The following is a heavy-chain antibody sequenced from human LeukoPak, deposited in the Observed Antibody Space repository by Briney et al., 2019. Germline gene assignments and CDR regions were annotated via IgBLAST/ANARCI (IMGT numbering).Heavy chain of an antibody. V-gene: IGHV4-4*07. J-gene: IGHJ1*01. CDR2: IYTSGST. CDR3: AREESPTPRRSYFQH. Sequence: PSETLSLTCTVSGGSISSYYWSWIRQPAGKGLEWIGRIYTSGSTNYNPSLKSRVTMSVDTSKNQFSLKLSSVTAADTAVYYCAREESPTPRRSYFQHWGQGTLVTVSS. CDR1: GGSISSYY.